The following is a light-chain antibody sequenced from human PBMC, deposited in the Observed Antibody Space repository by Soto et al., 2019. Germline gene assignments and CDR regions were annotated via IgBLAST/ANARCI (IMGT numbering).Light chain of an antibody. V-gene: IGKV3-20*01. CDR3: QQCGGSPYT. J-gene: IGKJ2*01. CDR1: QSISSSY. Sequence: EIVLTQSPGTLSLSPGERATLSCRARQSISSSYLAWYQQKPGQAPRLLIYGASSRATGIPDRFSGSGSGTDVTLTISRLEPEDFAVYYCQQCGGSPYTFGQGSKLEIK. CDR2: GAS.